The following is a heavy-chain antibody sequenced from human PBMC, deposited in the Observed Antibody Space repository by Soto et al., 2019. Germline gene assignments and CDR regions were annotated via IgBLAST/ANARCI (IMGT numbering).Heavy chain of an antibody. J-gene: IGHJ3*02. V-gene: IGHV2-5*02. CDR3: GHSGVTMVPGGRGPTFNI. Sequence: QITLSESGPTLVKPTQTLTLTCTLSGFSVSSNGVGVGWVRQPPGEALEWLVLIYWDDDKRYSPSLKGKRTITKDTSKSQVVLTLTSMDPVDTATYYCGHSGVTMVPGGRGPTFNIWGQATTVTVSS. CDR1: GFSVSSNGVG. D-gene: IGHD3-10*01. CDR2: IYWDDDK.